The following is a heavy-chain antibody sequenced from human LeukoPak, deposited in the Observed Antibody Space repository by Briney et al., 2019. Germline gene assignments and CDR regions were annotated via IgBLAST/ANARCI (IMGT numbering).Heavy chain of an antibody. CDR1: GDSISSYD. V-gene: IGHV4-59*08. J-gene: IGHJ5*02. CDR2: IYYSGST. CDR3: ARHLAAAGDNWFDP. Sequence: PSETLSPTCTASGDSISSYDWSWIRQPPGKGLEWIGYIYYSGSTNYNPSLKNRVTISVDTSKTQFSLKLSSVTAADTAVYYCARHLAAAGDNWFDPWGQGTLVTVSS. D-gene: IGHD6-13*01.